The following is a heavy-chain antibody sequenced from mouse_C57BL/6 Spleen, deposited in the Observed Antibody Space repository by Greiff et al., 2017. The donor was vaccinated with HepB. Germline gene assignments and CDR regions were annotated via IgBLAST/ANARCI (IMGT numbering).Heavy chain of an antibody. Sequence: QVQLQQSGAELVKPGASVKISCKASGYAFSSYWMNWVKQRPGKGLEWIGQIYPGDGDTNYNGKFKGKATLTADKSSSTAYMQLSSLTSEDSAVYFCAREGDGYYPYYFDYWGQGTTLTVSS. V-gene: IGHV1-80*01. CDR2: IYPGDGDT. D-gene: IGHD2-3*01. CDR3: AREGDGYYPYYFDY. CDR1: GYAFSSYW. J-gene: IGHJ2*01.